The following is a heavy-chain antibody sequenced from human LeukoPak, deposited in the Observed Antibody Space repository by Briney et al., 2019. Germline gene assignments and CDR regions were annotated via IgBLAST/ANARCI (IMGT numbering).Heavy chain of an antibody. CDR3: ARMGNPATVTADY. CDR2: YSGNT. CDR1: GGSMRSYY. J-gene: IGHJ4*02. V-gene: IGHV4-59*08. Sequence: SETLSLTCTVSGGSMRSYYWSWIRQPLGKGLEWIGYYSGNTIYNPSLKSRVTISVDTSKNQFSLKLNSVTAADTAVYYCARMGNPATVTADYWGQGTLVTVSS. D-gene: IGHD4-17*01.